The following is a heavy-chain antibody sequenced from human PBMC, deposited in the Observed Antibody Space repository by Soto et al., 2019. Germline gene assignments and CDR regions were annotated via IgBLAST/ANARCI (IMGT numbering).Heavy chain of an antibody. CDR1: GGPFNGYY. CDR2: INHSGTV. CDR3: ASAGAARVRASMGSFDY. J-gene: IGHJ4*02. Sequence: QVHLQQWGAGLLKPSETLSLTCAVNGGPFNGYYWTWIRQSPGKGLQWIGEINHSGTVDYNPSLKRRVTFSIDTSKKQFSLTLTSGTAANTGVYYCASAGAARVRASMGSFDYWAQGTLVTVSS. V-gene: IGHV4-34*01. D-gene: IGHD3-10*01.